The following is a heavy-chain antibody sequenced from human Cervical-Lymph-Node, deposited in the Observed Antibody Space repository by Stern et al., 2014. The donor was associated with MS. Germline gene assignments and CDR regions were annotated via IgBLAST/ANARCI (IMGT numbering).Heavy chain of an antibody. CDR1: GFTLRSYG. J-gene: IGHJ6*02. D-gene: IGHD2-15*01. CDR2: ISNDGNEK. Sequence: VHLVESGGGVVQPGRSLRLSCAASGFTLRSYGMHWVRQAPGKGLEWVAVISNDGNEKDYTDSVKGRFTISRDNSKNTLYLQMNSLSTEDTAMYYCAKDRLFCSGGGCYGMDVWGQGTTVTVSS. V-gene: IGHV3-30*18. CDR3: AKDRLFCSGGGCYGMDV.